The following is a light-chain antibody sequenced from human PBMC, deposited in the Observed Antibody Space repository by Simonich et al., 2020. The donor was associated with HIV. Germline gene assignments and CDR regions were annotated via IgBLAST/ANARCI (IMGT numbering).Light chain of an antibody. CDR2: DVS. Sequence: QSALTQPASVSGSPGQSITISGTGTSSDVGGYNSVSWYQQHPVKAPKLMIYDVSKRPSGFSTRFSGSKSGNPASLTISGLQAEDEADYYCSSYTSSSTLVFGGGTKLTVL. CDR1: SSDVGGYNS. CDR3: SSYTSSSTLV. V-gene: IGLV2-14*01. J-gene: IGLJ2*01.